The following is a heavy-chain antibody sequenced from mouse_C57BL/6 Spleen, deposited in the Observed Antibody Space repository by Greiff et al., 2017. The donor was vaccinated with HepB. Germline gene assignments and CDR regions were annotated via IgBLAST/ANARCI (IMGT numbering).Heavy chain of an antibody. CDR2: IYPGDGDT. CDR1: GYAFSSSW. Sequence: QVQLQQSGPELVKPGASVKISCKASGYAFSSSWMNWVKQRPGKGLEWIGRIYPGDGDTNYNGKFKGKATLTADKSSSTAYMQLSSLTSEDSAVYFCARSRTGTYFDYWGQGTTLTVSS. V-gene: IGHV1-82*01. CDR3: ARSRTGTYFDY. J-gene: IGHJ2*01. D-gene: IGHD4-1*01.